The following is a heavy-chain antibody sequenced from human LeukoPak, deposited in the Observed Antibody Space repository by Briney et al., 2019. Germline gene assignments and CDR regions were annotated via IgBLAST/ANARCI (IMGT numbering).Heavy chain of an antibody. V-gene: IGHV3-21*01. CDR3: ATSTYYYDISGRQKQEYYFDY. Sequence: GGSLSLYCAASALTFSSDSMNWLRQAQGNGLEWVSSICSRGTHTDSAVPLTGRLTISRENARHSLSLQMNSLRAEDTAVYYCATSTYYYDISGRQKQEYYFDYWGQGTLVTVSS. J-gene: IGHJ4*02. CDR1: ALTFSSDS. CDR2: ICSRGTHT. D-gene: IGHD3-22*01.